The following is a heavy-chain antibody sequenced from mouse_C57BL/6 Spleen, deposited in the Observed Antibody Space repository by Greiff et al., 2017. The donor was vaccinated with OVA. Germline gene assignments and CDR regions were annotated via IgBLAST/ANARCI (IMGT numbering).Heavy chain of an antibody. CDR2: IHPSDSDT. Sequence: QVQLKQPGAELVKPGASVKVSCKASGYTFTSYWMHWVKQRPGQGLEWIGRIHPSDSDTNYNQKFKGKATLTVDKSSSTAYMQLSSLTSEDSAVYYCAKGGTRGYFDYWGQGTTLTVSS. J-gene: IGHJ2*01. D-gene: IGHD3-3*01. V-gene: IGHV1-74*01. CDR3: AKGGTRGYFDY. CDR1: GYTFTSYW.